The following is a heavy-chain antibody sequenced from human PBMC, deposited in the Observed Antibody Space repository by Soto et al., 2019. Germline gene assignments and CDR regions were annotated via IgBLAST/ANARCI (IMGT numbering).Heavy chain of an antibody. CDR2: IYHSGST. Sequence: QVELQASGPGLVKPSGTLSLTCVVSGNSISTTNWWSWVRQSPGKGLEWIGEIYHSGSTNYNPSLKSRVTISVDKSKNQFALKLSSVTAADTAVYYCARDVGYHYDGSPSGQFDFWGQGTLVTVSS. V-gene: IGHV4-4*02. CDR1: GNSISTTNW. CDR3: ARDVGYHYDGSPSGQFDF. D-gene: IGHD3-22*01. J-gene: IGHJ4*02.